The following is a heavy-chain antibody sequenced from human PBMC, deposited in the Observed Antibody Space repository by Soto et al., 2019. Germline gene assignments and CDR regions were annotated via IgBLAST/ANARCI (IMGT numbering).Heavy chain of an antibody. CDR3: ARGPAPPIFGVVIQFDY. J-gene: IGHJ4*02. CDR2: IWYDGSNK. Sequence: GGSLRLSCAASGFTFSSYGMHWVRQAPGKALEWVAVIWYDGSNKYYADSVKGRFTISRDNSKNTLYLQMNSLRAEDTAVYYCARGPAPPIFGVVIQFDYWGQGTLVTVSS. V-gene: IGHV3-33*01. D-gene: IGHD3-3*01. CDR1: GFTFSSYG.